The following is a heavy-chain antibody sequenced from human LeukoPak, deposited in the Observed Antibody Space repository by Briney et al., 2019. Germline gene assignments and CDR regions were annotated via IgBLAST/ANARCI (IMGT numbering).Heavy chain of an antibody. V-gene: IGHV4-34*01. Sequence: KPSETLSLTCAVYGGSFNGYYWIWIRQPPGKGLEWIGEIKPSGRTNYNPSLESRVTISVDTSKNHFSLKLSSVTAADTAVYYCARGYGDSGYFDYWGQGTLVTVSS. CDR3: ARGYGDSGYFDY. CDR2: IKPSGRT. J-gene: IGHJ4*02. D-gene: IGHD4-17*01. CDR1: GGSFNGYY.